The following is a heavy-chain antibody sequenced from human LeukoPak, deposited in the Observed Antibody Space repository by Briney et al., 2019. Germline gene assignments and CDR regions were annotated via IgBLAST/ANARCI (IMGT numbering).Heavy chain of an antibody. V-gene: IGHV3-23*01. Sequence: PGGSLRLSCAASGFTFSNFAMSWVRQAPGKGLEWVSAISGGGGSTYYADSVKGRFTISRDNSRNTLYMQMNSLRAEDTALYYCAKDLRLGDILTGKGGYYFDYWGQGTLVTVSS. CDR1: GFTFSNFA. D-gene: IGHD3-9*01. J-gene: IGHJ4*02. CDR2: ISGGGGST. CDR3: AKDLRLGDILTGKGGYYFDY.